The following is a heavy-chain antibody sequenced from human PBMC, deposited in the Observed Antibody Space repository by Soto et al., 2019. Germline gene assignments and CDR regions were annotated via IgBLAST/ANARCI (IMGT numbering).Heavy chain of an antibody. D-gene: IGHD2-21*02. J-gene: IGHJ6*02. CDR3: TDCYPLDV. CDR2: IYPGDSDT. V-gene: IGHV5-51*01. CDR1: GYSFTTYW. Sequence: GESLKISCKAAGYSFTTYWIGWVRQMPGKGLEWMGIIYPGDSDTKYSPSLPGQVTISADTSISTAADTAVYYCARDLWGYCGTDCYPLDVWGQGTTVTVSS.